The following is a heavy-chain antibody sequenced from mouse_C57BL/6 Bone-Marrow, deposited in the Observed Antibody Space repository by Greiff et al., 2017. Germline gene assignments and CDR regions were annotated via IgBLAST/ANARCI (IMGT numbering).Heavy chain of an antibody. CDR1: GFTFSSYT. V-gene: IGHV5-9*01. Sequence: EVMLVESGGGLVKPGGSLKLSCAASGFTFSSYTMSWVRQTPEKRLQWVAAISGGGGNTYYPDSVKGRFTISRDNDKNILYLQMSSLRSEDTALYYCSRQVTTVQATKYFDVWGTGTTVTVSS. J-gene: IGHJ1*03. CDR2: ISGGGGNT. CDR3: SRQVTTVQATKYFDV. D-gene: IGHD1-1*01.